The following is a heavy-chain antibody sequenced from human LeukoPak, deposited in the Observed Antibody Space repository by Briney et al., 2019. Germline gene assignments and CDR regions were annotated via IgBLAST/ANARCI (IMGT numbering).Heavy chain of an antibody. D-gene: IGHD2-2*02. CDR1: GFTFSSYW. CDR2: INSDGSST. V-gene: IGHV3-74*01. Sequence: GGSLRLSCAASGFTFSSYWMHWVRQAPGKGLVWVSLINSDGSSTSYADSVKGRFTISRDNAKNTLYLQMNSLRAEDTAVYYCARVGYCSSTSCYSPMDVWGKGTTVTVSS. CDR3: ARVGYCSSTSCYSPMDV. J-gene: IGHJ6*03.